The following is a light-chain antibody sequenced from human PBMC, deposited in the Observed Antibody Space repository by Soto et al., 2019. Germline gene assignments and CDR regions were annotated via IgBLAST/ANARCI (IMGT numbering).Light chain of an antibody. CDR2: DVS. Sequence: QSVLTQPASVSGSPGQSITISCTGTSSDVGAYNRVSWYRQHPGKAPKLMIYDVSSRPSGVSNRFSGSKSGNTAFLTISRLQAEDEADYYCSSFTCTTTLHAFGTGTKVTVL. V-gene: IGLV2-14*03. CDR3: SSFTCTTTLHA. J-gene: IGLJ1*01. CDR1: SSDVGAYNR.